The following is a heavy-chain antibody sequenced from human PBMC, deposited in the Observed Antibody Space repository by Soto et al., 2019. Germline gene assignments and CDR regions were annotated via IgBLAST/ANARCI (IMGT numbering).Heavy chain of an antibody. D-gene: IGHD6-19*01. J-gene: IGHJ3*02. Sequence: QVQLVQSGAEVKKPGASVKVSCKASGYTFTTYSMHWVRQAPGQRLEWMGWMNPLNGDTKYSQRFQGRLTIISDTSASTAYMELSRLRSEDTAIYYCARGNSGAFDIWGQGTMVTVSS. CDR1: GYTFTTYS. CDR2: MNPLNGDT. CDR3: ARGNSGAFDI. V-gene: IGHV1-3*01.